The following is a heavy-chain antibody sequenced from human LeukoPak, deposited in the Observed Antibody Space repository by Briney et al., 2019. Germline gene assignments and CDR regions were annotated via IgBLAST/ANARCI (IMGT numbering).Heavy chain of an antibody. V-gene: IGHV3-53*05. CDR1: GFTVSSNY. CDR3: ARHRDGLDY. Sequence: GGSLRLSCAASGFTVSSNYMSWIRQAPGKGLEWVSVIYSGGRTDYADSVKGRFTISRDNSKNTLYLQMNSLRAEDTAVYYCARHRDGLDYWGQGTLVTVSS. D-gene: IGHD5-24*01. J-gene: IGHJ4*02. CDR2: IYSGGRT.